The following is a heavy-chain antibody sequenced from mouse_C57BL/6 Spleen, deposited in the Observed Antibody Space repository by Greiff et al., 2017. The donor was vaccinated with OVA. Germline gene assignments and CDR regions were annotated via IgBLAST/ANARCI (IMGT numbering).Heavy chain of an antibody. V-gene: IGHV1-81*01. CDR3: ASKDYAMDY. J-gene: IGHJ4*01. Sequence: VKLMESGAELARPGASVKLSCKASGYTFTSYGISWVKQRTGQGLEWIGEIYPRSGNTYYNEKFKGKATLTADKSSSTAYMELRSLTSEDSAVYFCASKDYAMDYWGQGTSVTVSS. CDR1: GYTFTSYG. CDR2: IYPRSGNT.